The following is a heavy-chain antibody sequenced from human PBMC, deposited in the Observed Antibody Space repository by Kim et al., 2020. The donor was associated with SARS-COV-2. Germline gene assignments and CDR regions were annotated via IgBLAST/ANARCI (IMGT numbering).Heavy chain of an antibody. J-gene: IGHJ6*02. CDR2: ISYDGSNK. CDR1: GFTFSSYG. V-gene: IGHV3-33*05. Sequence: GGSLRLSCAASGFTFSSYGMHWVRQAPGKGLEWVAVISYDGSNKYYADSVKGRFTISRDNSKNTLYLQMNSLRAEDTAVYYCARDQTYCGGDCYSDYYYYGMDVWGQGTTVTVSS. CDR3: ARDQTYCGGDCYSDYYYYGMDV. D-gene: IGHD2-21*02.